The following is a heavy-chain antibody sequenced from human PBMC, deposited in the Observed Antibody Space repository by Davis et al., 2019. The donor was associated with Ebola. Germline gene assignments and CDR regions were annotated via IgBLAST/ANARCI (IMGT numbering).Heavy chain of an antibody. CDR3: ARDDLPGLIDS. V-gene: IGHV4-39*07. D-gene: IGHD3-16*01. J-gene: IGHJ4*02. CDR2: MHYSGST. Sequence: SETLSLTCTVSGGSISSSSDYWGWIRPPPGKGLEWIGSMHYSGSTYNNPSLKSRVTISVDTSKNQFSLNLSSVTAADTAVYYCARDDLPGLIDSWGQGILATVSS. CDR1: GGSISSSSDY.